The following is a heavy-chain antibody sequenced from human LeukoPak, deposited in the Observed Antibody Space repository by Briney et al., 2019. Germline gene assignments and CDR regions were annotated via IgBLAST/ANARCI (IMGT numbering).Heavy chain of an antibody. CDR1: GFTFSSYG. Sequence: PGGSLRLSCAASGFTFSSYGMHWVRQAPGKGLEWVAVIWYDGSNKYYADSVKGRFTISRDNSKNTLYLQMNSLRAEDTAVCYCAKEPDYGGNSLDPWGQGTLVTVSS. V-gene: IGHV3-33*06. D-gene: IGHD4-23*01. J-gene: IGHJ5*02. CDR3: AKEPDYGGNSLDP. CDR2: IWYDGSNK.